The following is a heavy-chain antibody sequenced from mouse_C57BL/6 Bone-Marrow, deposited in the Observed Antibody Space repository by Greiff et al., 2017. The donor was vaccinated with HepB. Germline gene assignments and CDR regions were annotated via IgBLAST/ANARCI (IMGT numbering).Heavy chain of an antibody. V-gene: IGHV1-50*01. J-gene: IGHJ3*01. CDR1: GYTFTSYW. D-gene: IGHD2-3*01. CDR3: ARGYDGYYRFAY. CDR2: IDPSDSYT. Sequence: QVQLQQPGAELVKPGASVKLSCKASGYTFTSYWMQWVKQRPGQGLEWIGEIDPSDSYTNYNQKFKGKATLTVDTSSSTAYMQLSSLTSEDSAVYYCARGYDGYYRFAYWGQGTLVTVSA.